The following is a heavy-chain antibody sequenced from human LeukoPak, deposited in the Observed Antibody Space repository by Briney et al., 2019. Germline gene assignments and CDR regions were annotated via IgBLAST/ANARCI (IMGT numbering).Heavy chain of an antibody. CDR3: AKFSGPYSSGWYFDY. J-gene: IGHJ4*02. Sequence: GSLRLSCAASGFTFSSYGMHWVRRAPGKGLEWVAVIWYDGSNKYYADSVKGRFTISRDNSKNTLYLQMNSLRAEDTAVYYCAKFSGPYSSGWYFDYWGQGTLVTVSS. D-gene: IGHD6-19*01. CDR2: IWYDGSNK. CDR1: GFTFSSYG. V-gene: IGHV3-33*06.